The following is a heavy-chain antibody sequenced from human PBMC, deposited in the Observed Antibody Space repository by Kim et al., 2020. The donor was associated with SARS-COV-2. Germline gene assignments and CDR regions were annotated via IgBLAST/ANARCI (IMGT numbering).Heavy chain of an antibody. V-gene: IGHV1-2*02. CDR2: INPSTGDT. J-gene: IGHJ5*02. D-gene: IGHD2-15*01. CDR3: ARFSGYCSGGGCYQNWFDP. Sequence: ASVKVSCKASGYTFTGYFMHWVRQAPGQGLEWMGWINPSTGDTNFAQKFQGRVTMTRHTSISTAYMELSSLRSDDTAIYYCARFSGYCSGGGCYQNWFDPWGQGTLVTVFS. CDR1: GYTFTGYF.